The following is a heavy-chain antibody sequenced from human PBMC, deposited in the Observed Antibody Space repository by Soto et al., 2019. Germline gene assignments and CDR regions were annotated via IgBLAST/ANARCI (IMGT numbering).Heavy chain of an antibody. CDR2: ISGGGVTT. Sequence: PGGSLRLSCASSGFTFSAYAMSWVRQAPGKGLEWVSAISGGGVTTYYADSVKGRFTISRDNSKNTLYLQMSSLRAEDTAVYYCAKDQGSSWYEIDYWGQGTLVTVSS. D-gene: IGHD6-13*01. CDR1: GFTFSAYA. J-gene: IGHJ4*02. CDR3: AKDQGSSWYEIDY. V-gene: IGHV3-23*01.